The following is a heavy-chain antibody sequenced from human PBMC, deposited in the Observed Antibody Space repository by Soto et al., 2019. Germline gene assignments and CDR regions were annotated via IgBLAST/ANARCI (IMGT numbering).Heavy chain of an antibody. CDR2: ISSSGSTI. CDR1: GFTFSDYY. D-gene: IGHD2-2*01. J-gene: IGHJ6*02. CDR3: ARDGPDIVVVPAASMDV. V-gene: IGHV3-11*01. Sequence: GGSLRLSCAASGFTFSDYYMSWIRQAPGKXLEWVSYISSSGSTIYYADSVKGRFTISRDNAKNSLYLQMNSLRAEDTAVYYCARDGPDIVVVPAASMDVWGQGTTVTVSS.